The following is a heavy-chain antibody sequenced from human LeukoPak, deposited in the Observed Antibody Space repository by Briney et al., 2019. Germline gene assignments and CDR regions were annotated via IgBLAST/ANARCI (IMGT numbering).Heavy chain of an antibody. D-gene: IGHD6-19*01. CDR1: GYNFPNNW. J-gene: IGHJ4*02. CDR3: ARHSPETRGWPFDY. V-gene: IGHV5-51*01. Sequence: AGESLKISCKGSGYNFPNNWIAWVRQMPGKGLEWMGIIYVGDSDTRYGPSFQGQVTISADKSTSMAYLQWSSLKASDTGMYYCARHSPETRGWPFDYWGQGTLVTVSS. CDR2: IYVGDSDT.